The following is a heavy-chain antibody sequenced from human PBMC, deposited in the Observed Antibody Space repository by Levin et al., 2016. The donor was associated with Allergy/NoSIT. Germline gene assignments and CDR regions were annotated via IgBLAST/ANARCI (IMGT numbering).Heavy chain of an antibody. CDR2: INHSGST. D-gene: IGHD3-10*01. V-gene: IGHV4-34*01. CDR1: GGSFSGYY. CDR3: ARGSRGMVRGRVYYYYYMDV. J-gene: IGHJ6*03. Sequence: SETLSLTCAVYGGSFSGYYWSWIRQPPGKGLEWIGEINHSGSTNYNPSLKSRVTISVDTSKNQFSLKLSSVTAADTAVYYCARGSRGMVRGRVYYYYYMDVWGKGTTVTVSS.